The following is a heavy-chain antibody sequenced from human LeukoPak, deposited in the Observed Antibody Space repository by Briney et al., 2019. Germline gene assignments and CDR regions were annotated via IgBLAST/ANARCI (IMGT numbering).Heavy chain of an antibody. J-gene: IGHJ6*04. CDR1: GGSFSGYY. Sequence: KPSETLSLTCAVYGGSFSGYYWSWIRQPPGKGLEWIGEINHSGSTNYNPSLKSRVTISVDTSKNQFSLKLSSVTAADTAVYYCARGRRGIGGDLIYCMDVWGKGTTVTVSS. D-gene: IGHD2-21*02. CDR2: INHSGST. V-gene: IGHV4-34*01. CDR3: ARGRRGIGGDLIYCMDV.